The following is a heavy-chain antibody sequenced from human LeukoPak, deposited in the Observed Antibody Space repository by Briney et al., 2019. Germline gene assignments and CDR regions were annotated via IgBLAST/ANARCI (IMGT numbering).Heavy chain of an antibody. CDR1: GFTFSNAW. Sequence: GGSLRLSCAASGFTFSNAWMSWVRQAPGKGLEWVGFIRSKAYGGTTEYAASVKGRFTISRDDSKSIAYLQMNSLKTEDTAVYYCTRGTYSSGWPNYWGQGTLVTVSS. V-gene: IGHV3-49*04. J-gene: IGHJ4*02. D-gene: IGHD6-19*01. CDR2: IRSKAYGGTT. CDR3: TRGTYSSGWPNY.